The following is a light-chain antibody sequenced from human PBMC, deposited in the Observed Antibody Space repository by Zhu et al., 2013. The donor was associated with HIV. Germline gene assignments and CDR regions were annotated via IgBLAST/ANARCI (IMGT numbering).Light chain of an antibody. Sequence: ETVLTQSPATLSLSPGERVTLSCRASQSVSSSYLAWYQQKPGQPPRLLIYDASNRATGIPARFSGSGSGTDFTLTISSLEPEDFAVYYCQQRTNWPPTWTFGQGTKV. J-gene: IGKJ1*01. CDR3: QQRTNWPPTWT. V-gene: IGKV3-11*01. CDR1: QSVSSSY. CDR2: DAS.